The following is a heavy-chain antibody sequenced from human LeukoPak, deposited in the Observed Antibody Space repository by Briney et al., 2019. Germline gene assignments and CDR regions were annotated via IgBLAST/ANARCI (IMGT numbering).Heavy chain of an antibody. CDR3: ARDLMVRGVIRSGAFDI. CDR2: IYYSGST. J-gene: IGHJ3*02. D-gene: IGHD3-10*01. CDR1: GGSISSSSYY. V-gene: IGHV4-39*02. Sequence: PSETLSLTCTVSGGSISSSSYYWGWIRQPPGKGLEWIGSIYYSGSTYYNPSLKSRVTISVDTSKNQFSLKLSSVTAADTAVYYCARDLMVRGVIRSGAFDIWGQGTMVTVSS.